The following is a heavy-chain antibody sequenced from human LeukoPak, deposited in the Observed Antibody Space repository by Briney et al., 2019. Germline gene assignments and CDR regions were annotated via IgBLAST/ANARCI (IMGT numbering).Heavy chain of an antibody. J-gene: IGHJ4*02. D-gene: IGHD3-3*01. V-gene: IGHV4-31*03. Sequence: SETLSLTCTVSGGSISSGGYYWSWIRQHPGKGLGWIGYIYYSGSTYYNPSLKSRVTISVDTSKNQFSLKLSSVTAADTAVYYCARGQAAGPLEWLSHFDYWGQGTLVTVSS. CDR2: IYYSGST. CDR1: GGSISSGGYY. CDR3: ARGQAAGPLEWLSHFDY.